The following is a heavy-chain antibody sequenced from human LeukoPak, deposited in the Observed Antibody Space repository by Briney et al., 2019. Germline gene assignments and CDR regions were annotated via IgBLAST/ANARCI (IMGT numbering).Heavy chain of an antibody. CDR2: IKSKNDGAAT. J-gene: IGHJ6*03. Sequence: GGSLRLSCAVSGFTFDIAWMNWVRQAPGEGLEWLGRIKSKNDGAATDYAATVRGRFTISTDDSKSTLYLQMNSLKTEDTAVYYCVSRDAYKPRYFMDVWGKGTTVTASS. CDR1: GFTFDIAW. V-gene: IGHV3-15*01. D-gene: IGHD5-24*01. CDR3: VSRDAYKPRYFMDV.